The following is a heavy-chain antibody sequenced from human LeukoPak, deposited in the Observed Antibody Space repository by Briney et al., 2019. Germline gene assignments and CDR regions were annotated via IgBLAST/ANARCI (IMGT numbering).Heavy chain of an antibody. Sequence: GRSLRLSCAASGFTFDDYAMHWVRQAPGKGLEWVSGISWNSGSIGYADSVKGRFTISRDNAKNSLYLQMNSLRAEDTALYYCAKANYGSSGNDYWGQGTLVTVSS. CDR3: AKANYGSSGNDY. D-gene: IGHD3-22*01. CDR1: GFTFDDYA. J-gene: IGHJ4*02. V-gene: IGHV3-9*01. CDR2: ISWNSGSI.